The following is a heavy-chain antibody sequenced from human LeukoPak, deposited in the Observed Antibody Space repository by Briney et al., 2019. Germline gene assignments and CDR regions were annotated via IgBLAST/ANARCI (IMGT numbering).Heavy chain of an antibody. Sequence: QAGGSLRLSCAASGFTFSNYNMDWVRQAPGKGLEWVSYIDRSSTIIYYADSVKGRFTISRDNAKNSLYLQMNSLRAEDSAVYYCARDGNMGAEIDYWGQGILVTVSS. CDR1: GFTFSNYN. D-gene: IGHD1-26*01. CDR2: IDRSSTII. V-gene: IGHV3-48*01. CDR3: ARDGNMGAEIDY. J-gene: IGHJ4*02.